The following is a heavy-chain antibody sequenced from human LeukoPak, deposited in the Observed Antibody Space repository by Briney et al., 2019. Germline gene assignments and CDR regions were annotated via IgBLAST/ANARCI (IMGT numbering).Heavy chain of an antibody. Sequence: SETLSLTCAVYGGSFSGYYWSWIRQPPGKGLEWIGEINHSGSTNYNPSLKSRVTISVDTSKNQFSLKLSSVTAADTAVYYCARERLRFGTGATPIDYWGQGTLVTVSS. CDR3: ARERLRFGTGATPIDY. D-gene: IGHD1-1*01. V-gene: IGHV4-34*01. J-gene: IGHJ4*02. CDR1: GGSFSGYY. CDR2: INHSGST.